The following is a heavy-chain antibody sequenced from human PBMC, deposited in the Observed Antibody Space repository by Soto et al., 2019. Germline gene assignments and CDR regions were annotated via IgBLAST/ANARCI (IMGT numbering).Heavy chain of an antibody. J-gene: IGHJ4*02. CDR2: IDQDESRK. CDR1: GLTFSNYW. D-gene: IGHD2-21*01. CDR3: ATDILIRDY. V-gene: IGHV3-7*03. Sequence: HPGGSLRLSCVASGLTFSNYWMTWVRQTPGKGLEWVANIDQDESRKNYVDSVKGRFIISRDNSRNSVYLQMNSLTADDTGIYYCATDILIRDYWGQGTRVTVSS.